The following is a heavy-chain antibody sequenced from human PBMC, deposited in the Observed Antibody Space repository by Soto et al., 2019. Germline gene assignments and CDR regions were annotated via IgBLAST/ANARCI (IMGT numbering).Heavy chain of an antibody. CDR2: INTYNGNT. CDR3: AMVDVYVTPSPQDV. J-gene: IGHJ6*02. CDR1: GYTFTRYG. Sequence: QVQLVQSGAEVKNPGASVKVSCKASGYTFTRYGIGWARQAPGQGLEWMGWINTYNGNTNYAQNVQGRVTLTTDTSTSTAYTKLRSLRSHDTAIYYCAMVDVYVTPSPQDVWGQGTTVIVSS. D-gene: IGHD3-16*01. V-gene: IGHV1-18*01.